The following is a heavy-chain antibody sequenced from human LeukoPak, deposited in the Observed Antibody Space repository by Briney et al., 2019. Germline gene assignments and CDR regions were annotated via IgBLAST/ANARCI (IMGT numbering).Heavy chain of an antibody. CDR3: YYYDSSGYYNY. J-gene: IGHJ4*02. D-gene: IGHD3-22*01. Sequence: ASVKVSCKASGYTFTSYYMHWVRQAPGQGLEWMGIINPSGGSTSYAQKFRGRVTMTRDTSTSTVYMELSSLRSEDTAVYYCYYYDSSGYYNYWGQGTLVTVSS. V-gene: IGHV1-46*01. CDR2: INPSGGST. CDR1: GYTFTSYY.